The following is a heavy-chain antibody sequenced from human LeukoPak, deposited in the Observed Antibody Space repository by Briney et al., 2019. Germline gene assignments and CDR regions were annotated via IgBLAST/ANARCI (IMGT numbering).Heavy chain of an antibody. J-gene: IGHJ3*02. V-gene: IGHV4-59*08. D-gene: IGHD6-19*01. CDR1: GGSISSYY. CDR2: IYYSGST. CDR3: ARHEAVASAFDI. Sequence: SETLSLTCTVSGGSISSYYWSWIRQPPGKGLEWIGYIYYSGSTNYNPSLKSRVTISVDTSKNQFSLKLSSVTAADTAVYYCARHEAVASAFDIWGQGTKVTVSS.